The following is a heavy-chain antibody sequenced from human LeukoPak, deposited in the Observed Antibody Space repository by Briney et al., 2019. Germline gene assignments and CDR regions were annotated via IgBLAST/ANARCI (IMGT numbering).Heavy chain of an antibody. CDR1: GFTFSSYS. CDR2: ISSSSSYI. D-gene: IGHD3-9*01. J-gene: IGHJ4*02. V-gene: IGHV3-21*01. Sequence: GGSLRLSCAASGFTFSSYSMNWVRQAPGKGLEWVSSISSSSSYIYHADSVKGRFTISRDNAKNSLYLQMNSLRAEDTAVYYCARAPDFAYYDILTGYSDYWGQGTLVTVSS. CDR3: ARAPDFAYYDILTGYSDY.